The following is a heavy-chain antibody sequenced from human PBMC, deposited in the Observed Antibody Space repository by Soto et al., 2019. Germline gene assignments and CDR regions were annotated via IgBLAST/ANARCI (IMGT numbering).Heavy chain of an antibody. V-gene: IGHV3-74*01. CDR1: GFTFSSYW. D-gene: IGHD6-13*01. CDR3: AQPGGWQLVLDY. J-gene: IGHJ4*02. Sequence: GGSLRLSCAASGFTFSSYWMHWVRQAPGKGLVWVSRINSDGSSTSYADSVKGRFTISRDNAKNTLYLQMNSLRAEDTAVYYCAQPGGWQLVLDYWGQGTLGTVSS. CDR2: INSDGSST.